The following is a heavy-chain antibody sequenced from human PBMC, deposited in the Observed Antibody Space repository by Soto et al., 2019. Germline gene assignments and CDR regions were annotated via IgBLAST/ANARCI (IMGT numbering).Heavy chain of an antibody. Sequence: QVQLVESGGGVVQPGRSLRLSCAASGFTFSSYGMHWVRQAPGKGLEWVAVMSDDGTNKYYADFVKGRFTISRDNSKNTLYLQMNSLRAEDTAVYYCGKDDCGGDCYPDYWGQGTLVTVS. V-gene: IGHV3-30*18. CDR3: GKDDCGGDCYPDY. CDR1: GFTFSSYG. D-gene: IGHD2-21*02. J-gene: IGHJ4*02. CDR2: MSDDGTNK.